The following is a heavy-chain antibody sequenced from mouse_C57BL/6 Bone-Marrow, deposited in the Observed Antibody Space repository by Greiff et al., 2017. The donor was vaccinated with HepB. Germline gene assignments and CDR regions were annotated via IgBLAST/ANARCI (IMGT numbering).Heavy chain of an antibody. D-gene: IGHD1-1*01. Sequence: VQLQQSGAELVKPGASVKISCTASGYTFTDYYMNWVQQNHGKSLEWIGDINPNNGGTSYNQKFKGKATLTVDKSSSTAYMELRSLTSEDSAVDYGARNDGSSWGFAYWGQGTLVTVSA. CDR3: ARNDGSSWGFAY. V-gene: IGHV1-26*01. CDR1: GYTFTDYY. CDR2: INPNNGGT. J-gene: IGHJ3*01.